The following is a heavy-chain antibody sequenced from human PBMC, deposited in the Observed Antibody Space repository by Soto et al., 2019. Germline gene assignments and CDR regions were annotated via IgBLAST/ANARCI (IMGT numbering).Heavy chain of an antibody. CDR2: IKSKIHGGTT. D-gene: IGHD3-16*01. CDR3: TTVHSDVFAGCFDY. Sequence: EVHLVESGGGLVKPGGSLRLSCAASGFTFGNAWMNWFRQAPGKVREWVGRIKSKIHGGTTDYAAPVRVRFTISRDDSIYTLLLQMSSLKTDVASVSYCTTVHSDVFAGCFDYWGQGTLVTVSS. J-gene: IGHJ4*02. V-gene: IGHV3-15*07. CDR1: GFTFGNAW.